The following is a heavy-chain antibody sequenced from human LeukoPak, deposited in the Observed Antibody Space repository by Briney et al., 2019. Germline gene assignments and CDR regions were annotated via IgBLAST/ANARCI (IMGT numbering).Heavy chain of an antibody. CDR1: GFTFSSYA. D-gene: IGHD3-9*01. J-gene: IGHJ3*02. V-gene: IGHV3-21*01. Sequence: PGGSLRLSCAASGFTFSSYAMSWVRQAPGKGLEWVSSISSSSSYIYYADSVKGRFTISRDNAKNSLYLQMNSLRAEDTAVYYCARDYPPRSGILTGYYRNFDAFDIWGQGTMVTVSS. CDR2: ISSSSSYI. CDR3: ARDYPPRSGILTGYYRNFDAFDI.